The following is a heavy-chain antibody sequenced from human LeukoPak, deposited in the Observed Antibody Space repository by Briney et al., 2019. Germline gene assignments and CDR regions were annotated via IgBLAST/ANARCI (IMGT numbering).Heavy chain of an antibody. CDR3: ARFGTDWNSSGGTRVDFFDT. CDR1: GGSISSGSYY. J-gene: IGHJ3*02. V-gene: IGHV4-39*01. Sequence: SETLSLTCTVSGGSISSGSYYWGWIRQPPGKGLEWIGTISYRGSTYSNSSLKSRVTISVDTSKNQFSLKLSSVTAADTAVLYCARFGTDWNSSGGTRVDFFDTWGQGTMVTVSS. D-gene: IGHD1-7*01. CDR2: ISYRGST.